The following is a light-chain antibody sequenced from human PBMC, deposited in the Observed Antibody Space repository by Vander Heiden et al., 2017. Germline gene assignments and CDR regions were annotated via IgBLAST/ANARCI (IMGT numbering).Light chain of an antibody. CDR2: DAS. CDR1: QSVSSY. V-gene: IGKV3-11*01. J-gene: IGKJ2*01. CDR3: QQRSNWPGT. Sequence: EIVLTQSPATLSLSPGERATLSCRASQSVSSYLAWYQQKPGQAPRLLIYDASNRATGIPARFSGSGSATDFTLTISSLEPEDFAVYYCQQRSNWPGTFGQGTKLXIK.